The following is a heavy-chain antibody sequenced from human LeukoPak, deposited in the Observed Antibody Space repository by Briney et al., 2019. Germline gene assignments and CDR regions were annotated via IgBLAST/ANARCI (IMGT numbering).Heavy chain of an antibody. D-gene: IGHD3-22*01. V-gene: IGHV3-23*01. CDR3: NNYDSSGYYLGPDAFDI. CDR1: GFTFSSYA. J-gene: IGHJ3*02. Sequence: GGSLRLSCAASGFTFSSYAMSWVRQAPGKGLEWVSAISGSGGSTYYADSVKGRFTISRDNSKNTLYLQMNSLRAEDTAVYYCNNYDSSGYYLGPDAFDIWGQGTMATVSS. CDR2: ISGSGGST.